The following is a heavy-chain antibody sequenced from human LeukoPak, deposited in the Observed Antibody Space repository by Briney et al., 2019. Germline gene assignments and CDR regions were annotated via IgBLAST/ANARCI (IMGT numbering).Heavy chain of an antibody. CDR3: ARGQRRYCSSTSCCSSYNWFDP. CDR1: GGSFSGYY. CDR2: INHSGST. V-gene: IGHV4-34*01. J-gene: IGHJ5*02. D-gene: IGHD2-2*01. Sequence: SETLSLTCAVYGGSFSGYYWSWIRQPPGKGLEWIGEINHSGSTNYNPSLKSRVTISVDTSKNQFSLKLSSVTAADTAVYYCARGQRRYCSSTSCCSSYNWFDPWGQGTLVTVSS.